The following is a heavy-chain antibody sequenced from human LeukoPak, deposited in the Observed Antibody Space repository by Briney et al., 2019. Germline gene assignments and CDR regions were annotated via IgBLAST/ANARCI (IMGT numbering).Heavy chain of an antibody. CDR3: ARGGQGYFQH. V-gene: IGHV4-59*08. J-gene: IGHJ1*01. Sequence: SETLSLTCTVSGGSISSYYWSWIRQPPGKGLEWIGYIYYSGSTNYNPSLKSRVTISVDTSRNQFSLKLSSVTAADTAVYYCARGGQGYFQHWGQGTLVTVSS. CDR1: GGSISSYY. CDR2: IYYSGST.